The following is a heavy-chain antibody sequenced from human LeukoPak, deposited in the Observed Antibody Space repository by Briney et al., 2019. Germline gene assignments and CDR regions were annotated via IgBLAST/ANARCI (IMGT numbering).Heavy chain of an antibody. CDR2: IYQSGTT. V-gene: IGHV4-30-2*01. D-gene: IGHD2-15*01. CDR1: GGSISSGSYS. Sequence: SETLSLTCAVSGGSISSGSYSWSWIRQPPGKGLEWIGYIYQSGTTYYNPSLKNRLTISVDRSKNHFSLKLSSVTAADTAVYFCAGSRGGSLNYGMDVWGQGTTVTVSS. CDR3: AGSRGGSLNYGMDV. J-gene: IGHJ6*02.